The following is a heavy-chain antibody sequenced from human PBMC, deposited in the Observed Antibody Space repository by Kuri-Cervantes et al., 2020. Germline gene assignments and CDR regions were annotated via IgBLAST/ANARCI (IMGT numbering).Heavy chain of an antibody. CDR3: ARTITATTWTVDYYYYYSMDV. J-gene: IGHJ6*02. V-gene: IGHV3-30*19. CDR2: ISYDGSNK. D-gene: IGHD1-7*01. Sequence: GESLKISCAASGFTFSSYGMHWVRQAPGKGLEWVAGISYDGSNKYYADSVKGRFTISRDNSKNTLYLQMNSLRAEDTAVYYCARTITATTWTVDYYYYYSMDVWGQGTTVTVSS. CDR1: GFTFSSYG.